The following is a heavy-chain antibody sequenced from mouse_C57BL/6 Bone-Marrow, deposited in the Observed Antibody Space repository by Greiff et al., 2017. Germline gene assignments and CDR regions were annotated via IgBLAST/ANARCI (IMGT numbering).Heavy chain of an antibody. D-gene: IGHD2-4*01. V-gene: IGHV14-4*01. CDR3: TRDYDYEVDY. CDR1: GFNIKDDY. Sequence: EVQLQQSGAELVRPGASVKLSCTASGFNIKDDYMHWVKQRPEQGLEWIGWIDPENGDTEYASKFQGKATITADTSSNTAYLQLSSLTSEDTAVYYCTRDYDYEVDYWGQGTTLTVSS. CDR2: IDPENGDT. J-gene: IGHJ2*01.